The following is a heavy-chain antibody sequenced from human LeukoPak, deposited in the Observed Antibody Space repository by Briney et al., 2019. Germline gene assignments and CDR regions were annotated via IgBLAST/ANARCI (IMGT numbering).Heavy chain of an antibody. CDR1: GFSLSSDA. CDR2: SSGSDDST. Sequence: GGSLRLSCVVSGFSLSSDAMSWVRQAPGKGLEWVSVSSGSDDSTHYADSVKGRFIMSRDNSENTLYLQMNSLRAEDTAVYYCTKDLMTGYSSGWYLGYWGQGTLVTVSS. V-gene: IGHV3-23*01. D-gene: IGHD6-19*01. CDR3: TKDLMTGYSSGWYLGY. J-gene: IGHJ4*02.